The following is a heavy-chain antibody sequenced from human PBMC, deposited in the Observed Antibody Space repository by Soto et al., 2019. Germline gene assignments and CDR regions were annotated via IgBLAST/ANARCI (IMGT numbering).Heavy chain of an antibody. D-gene: IGHD2-2*01. Sequence: GKSLKISCKGSGYSFTSYWIGWVRQMPGKGLEWMGIIYPGDSDTRYSPSFQGQVTISADKSISTAYLQWSSLKASDTAMYYCARQGSSYCSSTSCYAGYYYYYMDVWGKGTTVTVSS. J-gene: IGHJ6*03. CDR3: ARQGSSYCSSTSCYAGYYYYYMDV. V-gene: IGHV5-51*01. CDR2: IYPGDSDT. CDR1: GYSFTSYW.